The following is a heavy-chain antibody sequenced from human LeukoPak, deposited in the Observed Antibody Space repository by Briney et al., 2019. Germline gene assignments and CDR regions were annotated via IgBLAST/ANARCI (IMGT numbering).Heavy chain of an antibody. D-gene: IGHD6-25*01. Sequence: SETLSLTCAVYGGSFSGYYWSWIRQPPGKGLEWIGEINHSGSTNYNPSLKSRVTISVDTSKNQFSLKLSSVTAADTAVYHCARERLPYDYWGQGTLVTVSS. J-gene: IGHJ4*02. CDR2: INHSGST. V-gene: IGHV4-34*01. CDR1: GGSFSGYY. CDR3: ARERLPYDY.